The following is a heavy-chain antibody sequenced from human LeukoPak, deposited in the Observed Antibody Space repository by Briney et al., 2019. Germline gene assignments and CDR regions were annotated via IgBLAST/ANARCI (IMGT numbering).Heavy chain of an antibody. CDR2: INPNSGGT. J-gene: IGHJ4*02. V-gene: IGHV1-2*02. CDR1: GYTFTVYY. CDR3: AREWEGIDY. Sequence: ASVSVSSTPSGYTFTVYYMHWVRQAPGQGLEWMGWINPNSGGTNYAQKFQGRVTMTRDTSISTAYMELSRLRSDDTAVYYCAREWEGIDYWGQGTLVSVSS. D-gene: IGHD1-26*01.